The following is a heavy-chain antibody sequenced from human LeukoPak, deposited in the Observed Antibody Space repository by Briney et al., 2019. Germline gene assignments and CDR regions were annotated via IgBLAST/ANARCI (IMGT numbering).Heavy chain of an antibody. CDR2: IGTAGDT. Sequence: GGSLRLSCAASGFTFSSYDMPWVRQATGKGLEWVSAIGTAGDTYYPGSVKGRFTISRENAKNSLYLQMNSLRAGDTAVYYCARSPGVAYVWGSYRSDYYYGMDVWGQGTTVTVSS. D-gene: IGHD3-16*02. J-gene: IGHJ6*02. V-gene: IGHV3-13*01. CDR3: ARSPGVAYVWGSYRSDYYYGMDV. CDR1: GFTFSSYD.